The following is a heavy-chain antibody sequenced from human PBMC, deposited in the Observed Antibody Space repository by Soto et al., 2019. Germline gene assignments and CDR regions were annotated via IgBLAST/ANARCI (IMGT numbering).Heavy chain of an antibody. D-gene: IGHD6-19*01. CDR3: ARDHLGIAAGDFDL. CDR1: GFSFDTYN. CDR2: ISSGRPDI. V-gene: IGHV3-21*02. Sequence: EDQLVESGGGLVKPGGSLRLSCAASGFSFDTYNMNWVRQAPGKGLEWVSSISSGRPDIFYADSVRGRFTLSRDDAKKSLFLQMNSLRADDTAVYYCARDHLGIAAGDFDLWGQGTLVTVSS. J-gene: IGHJ4*02.